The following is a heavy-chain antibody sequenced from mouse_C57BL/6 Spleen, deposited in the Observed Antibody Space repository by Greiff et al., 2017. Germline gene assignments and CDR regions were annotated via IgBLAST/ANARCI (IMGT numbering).Heavy chain of an antibody. V-gene: IGHV1-4*01. CDR3: ATTVVATADY. CDR2: INPSSGYT. D-gene: IGHD1-1*01. CDR1: GYTFTSYT. J-gene: IGHJ2*01. Sequence: QVQLQQSGAELARPGASVKMSCKASGYTFTSYTMHWVKQRPGQGLEWIGYINPSSGYTKYNQKFKDKDTLTADKSSSTAYMQLSSLTSEDSAVYYCATTVVATADYWGQGTTVTVSS.